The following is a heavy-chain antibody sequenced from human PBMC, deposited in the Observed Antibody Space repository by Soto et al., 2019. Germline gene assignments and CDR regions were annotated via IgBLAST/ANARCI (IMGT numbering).Heavy chain of an antibody. CDR1: GFTFSDYY. D-gene: IGHD3-16*01. Sequence: GESLKISCAASGFTFSDYYMSWIRQAPGKGLEWVSYISSSGSTIYYADSVKGRFTISRDNAKNSLYLQMNSLRAEDTAVYYCASSQDYVWGSSFDYWGQGTLVTVSS. V-gene: IGHV3-11*01. CDR3: ASSQDYVWGSSFDY. J-gene: IGHJ4*02. CDR2: ISSSGSTI.